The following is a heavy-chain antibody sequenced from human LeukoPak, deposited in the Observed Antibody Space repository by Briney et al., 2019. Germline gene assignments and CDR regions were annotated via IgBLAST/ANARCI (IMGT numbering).Heavy chain of an antibody. D-gene: IGHD3-10*01. V-gene: IGHV3-21*01. CDR3: ARERGGSDPPPSVY. CDR1: GFMFSSYR. Sequence: GGSLRLSCAASGFMFSSYRMNWVRQSPGKGLEWVSSISSSSTFLWYADSVRGRFTISRDDAKSSVSLQLNSLRPDDTAVYYCARERGGSDPPPSVYWGHGTLVTVSS. CDR2: ISSSSTFL. J-gene: IGHJ4*01.